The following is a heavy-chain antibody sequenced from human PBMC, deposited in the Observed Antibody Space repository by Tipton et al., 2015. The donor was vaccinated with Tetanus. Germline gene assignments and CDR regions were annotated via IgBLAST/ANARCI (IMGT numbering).Heavy chain of an antibody. J-gene: IGHJ4*02. CDR2: VSYTGST. CDR3: ARSKLLWFGESLSGFDS. Sequence: TLSLTCTVSGGSVRSGSYSWNWIRQPPGKGLEWLAYVSYTGSTDYNPSLKSRVTISVDTSKSQFSLRLTSVTAADTAVYYCARSKLLWFGESLSGFDSWGQGTLVTVSA. D-gene: IGHD3-10*01. V-gene: IGHV4-61*01. CDR1: GGSVRSGSYS.